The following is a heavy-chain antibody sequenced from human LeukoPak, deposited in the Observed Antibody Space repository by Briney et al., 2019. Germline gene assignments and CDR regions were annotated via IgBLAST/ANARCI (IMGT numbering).Heavy chain of an antibody. J-gene: IGHJ4*02. V-gene: IGHV1-69*13. CDR3: ARDTYDSSAYWDY. Sequence: SVKVSCKASGGTFSSYVITWVRQAPGQGLEWMGGIIPIFGTANYAQKFQGRVTITADGSTSTVYMELSSLRSEDTAVYYCARDTYDSSAYWDYWGQGTLVTVSS. CDR1: GGTFSSYV. CDR2: IIPIFGTA. D-gene: IGHD3-22*01.